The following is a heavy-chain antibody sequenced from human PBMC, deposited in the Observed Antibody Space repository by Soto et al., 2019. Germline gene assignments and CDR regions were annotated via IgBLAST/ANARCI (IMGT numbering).Heavy chain of an antibody. CDR2: IIPIFGTA. J-gene: IGHJ4*02. Sequence: QVQLVQSGAEVKKPGSSVKVSCKASGGTFSSYAISWVRQAPGQGLEWMGGIIPIFGTANYAQKFQGRVTXXAXGXXRTAEMELSSLRSEDTAVYYCAREGDIRWNNLFDYWGQGTLVTGSS. CDR3: AREGDIRWNNLFDY. V-gene: IGHV1-69*12. D-gene: IGHD1-1*01. CDR1: GGTFSSYA.